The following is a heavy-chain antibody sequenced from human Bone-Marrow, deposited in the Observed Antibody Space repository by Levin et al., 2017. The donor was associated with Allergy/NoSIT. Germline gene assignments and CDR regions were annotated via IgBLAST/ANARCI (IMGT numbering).Heavy chain of an antibody. CDR1: GFNLRDHW. V-gene: IGHV3-74*01. J-gene: IGHJ4*02. Sequence: GGSLRLSCAASGFNLRDHWMHWVRQAPGKGLVWVSRINFDGSITSYADAVEGRFTISRDNAKNTLYLQMNSLKAEDTAVYYCTRNNWGIDYWGQGTQVTVSS. CDR2: INFDGSIT. D-gene: IGHD7-27*01. CDR3: TRNNWGIDY.